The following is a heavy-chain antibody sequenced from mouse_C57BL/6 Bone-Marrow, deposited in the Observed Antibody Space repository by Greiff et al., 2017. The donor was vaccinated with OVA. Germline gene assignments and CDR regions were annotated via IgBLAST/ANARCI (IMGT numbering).Heavy chain of an antibody. V-gene: IGHV5-9-1*02. D-gene: IGHD2-1*01. CDR1: GFTFSSYA. CDR3: TRLLDAMDY. Sequence: EVQRVESGEGLVKPGGSLKLSCAASGFTFSSYAMSWVRQTPEKRLEWVAYYADTVKGRFTISRDNARNTLYLQMSSLKSEDTAMYYCTRLLDAMDYWGQGTSVTVSS. J-gene: IGHJ4*01.